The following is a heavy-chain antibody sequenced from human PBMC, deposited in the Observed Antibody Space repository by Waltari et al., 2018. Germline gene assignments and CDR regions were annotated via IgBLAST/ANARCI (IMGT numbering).Heavy chain of an antibody. CDR1: GFTFSSYA. J-gene: IGHJ4*02. CDR3: ASYCSGGSCYGYYFDY. Sequence: EVQLLESGGGLVQPGGSLRLSCAASGFTFSSYAMSWVRQAPGKGLECVSAISGSGGSTYYADSVKGRFTISRDNSKNTLYLQMNSLRAEDTAVYYCASYCSGGSCYGYYFDYWGQGTLVTVSS. CDR2: ISGSGGST. D-gene: IGHD2-15*01. V-gene: IGHV3-23*01.